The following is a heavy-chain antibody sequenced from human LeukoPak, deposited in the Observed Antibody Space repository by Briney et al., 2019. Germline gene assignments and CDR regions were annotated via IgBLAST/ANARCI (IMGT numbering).Heavy chain of an antibody. V-gene: IGHV1-46*01. Sequence: VASVTVSCKASGYTFTSYYMHWVRQAPGQGLEWMGVINPSGGSTSYAQKFQGRVTMTTDTSTSTVYMELSSLRSEDTAAYYCGRGGHYYDSSGYYNQIDYWGQGTLVTVSS. CDR3: GRGGHYYDSSGYYNQIDY. D-gene: IGHD3-22*01. J-gene: IGHJ4*02. CDR1: GYTFTSYY. CDR2: INPSGGST.